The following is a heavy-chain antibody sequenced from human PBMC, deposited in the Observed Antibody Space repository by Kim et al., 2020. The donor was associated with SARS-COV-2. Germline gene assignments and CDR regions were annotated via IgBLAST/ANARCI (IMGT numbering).Heavy chain of an antibody. V-gene: IGHV7-4-1*02. CDR2: ISTNTGNP. Sequence: ASVKVSCKASGYTFTSYAMSWVRQAPGQGLEWMGWISTNTGNPTYAQDFPGRVVFSSDTSASTAYLQISSLKAEDTAVYYCARGGSSPYSCWDFDLWGRG. J-gene: IGHJ2*01. CDR3: ARGGSSPYSCWDFDL. CDR1: GYTFTSYA. D-gene: IGHD6-6*01.